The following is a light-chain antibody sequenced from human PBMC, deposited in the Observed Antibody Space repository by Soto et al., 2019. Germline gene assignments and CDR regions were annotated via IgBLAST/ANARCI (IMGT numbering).Light chain of an antibody. J-gene: IGLJ1*01. CDR2: SNY. CDR1: SSNVGSLS. Sequence: QSVLTQAPSASGTPGQRVTISCSGSSSNVGSLSVDWYQHLPGTAPQLLIHSNYQRPSGVPDRFSGSKSGTSASLAINGRQSEDEADYYCAAWDGSLNGLYVFGTGTKLTVL. CDR3: AAWDGSLNGLYV. V-gene: IGLV1-44*01.